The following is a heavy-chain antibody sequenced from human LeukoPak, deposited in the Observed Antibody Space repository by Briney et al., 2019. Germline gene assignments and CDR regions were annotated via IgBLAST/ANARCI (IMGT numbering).Heavy chain of an antibody. J-gene: IGHJ4*02. CDR3: ATVPGYCSSTSCFPFDY. CDR1: GYTLTELS. D-gene: IGHD2-2*01. CDR2: FDPEDGET. V-gene: IGHV1-24*01. Sequence: ALVKVSCKVSGYTLTELSMHWVRQAPGKGLEWMGGFDPEDGETIYAQKFQGRVTMTEDTSTDTAYMELSSLRSEDTAVYYCATVPGYCSSTSCFPFDYWGQGTLVTVSS.